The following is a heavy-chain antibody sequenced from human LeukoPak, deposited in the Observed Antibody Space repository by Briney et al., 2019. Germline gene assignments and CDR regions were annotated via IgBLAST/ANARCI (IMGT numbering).Heavy chain of an antibody. Sequence: VGSLRLSCAASGFTFSSYAMNWVRQAPGKGLEWVSAISTRGGTTYYADSVKGRFTISRDDSKNTLYLQMNSLRVEDTAVYYCAKDRWVGATISHYFDYWGQGTLVTVSS. CDR3: AKDRWVGATISHYFDY. D-gene: IGHD1-26*01. V-gene: IGHV3-23*01. J-gene: IGHJ4*02. CDR2: ISTRGGTT. CDR1: GFTFSSYA.